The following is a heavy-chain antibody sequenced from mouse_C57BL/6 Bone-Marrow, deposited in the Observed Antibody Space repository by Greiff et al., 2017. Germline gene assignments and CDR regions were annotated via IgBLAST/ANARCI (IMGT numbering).Heavy chain of an antibody. CDR1: GYTFTNYW. CDR3: ARYYYGSSYAMDY. V-gene: IGHV1-63*01. J-gene: IGHJ4*01. Sequence: VQLQESGAELVRPGTSVKMSCKASGYTFTNYWIGWVKQRPGHGLEWIGDIYPGGGYTNYNEKFKGKGTLTADKSSSTAYMQFSSLTSEDSAIYYCARYYYGSSYAMDYWGRGTSVTVSS. CDR2: IYPGGGYT. D-gene: IGHD1-1*01.